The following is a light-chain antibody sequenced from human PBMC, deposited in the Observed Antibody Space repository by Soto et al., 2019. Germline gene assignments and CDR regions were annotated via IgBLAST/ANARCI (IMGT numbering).Light chain of an antibody. Sequence: DIQMTQSPSSLSVSVGDRVTITCQASQDISNYLNRYQQKPGKAPKLLIYDASNLETGVPSRFSGSGSGTDFTFTISSLQPEDIATYYCQQYDNLPALTFGGGTKVEIK. J-gene: IGKJ4*01. V-gene: IGKV1-33*01. CDR2: DAS. CDR3: QQYDNLPALT. CDR1: QDISNY.